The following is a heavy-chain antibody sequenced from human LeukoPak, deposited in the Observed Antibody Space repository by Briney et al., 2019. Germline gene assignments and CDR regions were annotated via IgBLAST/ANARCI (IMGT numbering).Heavy chain of an antibody. Sequence: ASVKVSCKASGYTFTSYDINWVRQATGQGLGWMGWMNPNIGNTGYAQKFQGRVTMTRNTSISTAYMELSSLRSEDAAVYYCARVRWAPFDYWGQGTLVTVSS. CDR1: GYTFTSYD. V-gene: IGHV1-8*01. D-gene: IGHD3-16*01. CDR2: MNPNIGNT. J-gene: IGHJ4*02. CDR3: ARVRWAPFDY.